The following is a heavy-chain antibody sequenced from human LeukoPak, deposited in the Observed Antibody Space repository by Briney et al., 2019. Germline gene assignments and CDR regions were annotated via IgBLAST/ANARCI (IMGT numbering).Heavy chain of an antibody. J-gene: IGHJ5*02. CDR3: ARLDYSLNSFDP. D-gene: IGHD4-11*01. Sequence: SETLSLTCTVSGGSISSGDYYWSWIRQPPGKGLEWIGYIYYSGSTNYNPSLKSRVTISVDTSKNQFSLKLSSVTAADTAVYYCARLDYSLNSFDPWGQGTLVTVSS. CDR1: GGSISSGDYY. CDR2: IYYSGST. V-gene: IGHV4-61*08.